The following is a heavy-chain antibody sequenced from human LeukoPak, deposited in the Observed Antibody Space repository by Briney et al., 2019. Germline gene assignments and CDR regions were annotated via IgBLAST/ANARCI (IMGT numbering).Heavy chain of an antibody. V-gene: IGHV3-64*01. Sequence: SGGSLRLSCAASGFTFSSYAMHWVRQAPGKGLEYVSAISSNGGSTYYANSVKGRFTISRDNSKNTLYLQMGSLRAEDMAVYYCAREGTVTHPAYDYWGQGTLVTVSS. D-gene: IGHD4-17*01. CDR1: GFTFSSYA. J-gene: IGHJ4*02. CDR3: AREGTVTHPAYDY. CDR2: ISSNGGST.